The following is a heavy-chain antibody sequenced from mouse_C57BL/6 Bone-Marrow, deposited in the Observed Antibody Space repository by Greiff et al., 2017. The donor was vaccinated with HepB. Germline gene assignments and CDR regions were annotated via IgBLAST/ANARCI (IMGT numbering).Heavy chain of an antibody. J-gene: IGHJ2*01. CDR1: GYAFSSSW. CDR3: ARCYYGSSYVNY. CDR2: IYPGDGDT. V-gene: IGHV1-82*01. D-gene: IGHD1-1*01. Sequence: VQRVESGPELVKPGASVKISCKASGYAFSSSWMNWVKQRPGKGLEWIGRIYPGDGDTNYNGKFKGKATLTADKSSSTAYMQLSSLTSEDSAVYFCARCYYGSSYVNYWGQGTTLTVSS.